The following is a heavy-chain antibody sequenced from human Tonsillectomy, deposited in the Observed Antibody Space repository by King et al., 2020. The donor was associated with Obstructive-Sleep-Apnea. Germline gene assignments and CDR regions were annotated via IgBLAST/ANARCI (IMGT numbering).Heavy chain of an antibody. CDR1: GFTFTTYW. CDR3: ARERGQTYCGGDCYSPHYDY. D-gene: IGHD2-21*02. V-gene: IGHV3-7*01. Sequence: VQLVESGGGLVQPGGSLRLSCVASGFTFTTYWISRGPQAPGKGLEWGSNIKKNGSEKYYVDSVKGRFTISRDNAKNSLYLQMNSLRVEDTALYYCARERGQTYCGGDCYSPHYDYWGQGTLVTVSS. CDR2: IKKNGSEK. J-gene: IGHJ4*02.